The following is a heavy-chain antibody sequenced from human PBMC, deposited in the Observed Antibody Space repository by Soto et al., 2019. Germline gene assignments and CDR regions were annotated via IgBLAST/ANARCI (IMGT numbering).Heavy chain of an antibody. CDR3: ARDKVVRGFDYYYGMDV. CDR1: GYSISSGYY. D-gene: IGHD3-10*01. V-gene: IGHV4-38-2*02. CDR2: IYHSGST. Sequence: PSETLSLTCAVSGYSISSGYYWGLIRQPPGKGLEWIGSIYHSGSTYYNPSLKSRVTISVDTSKNQFSLKLSSVTAADTAVYYCARDKVVRGFDYYYGMDVWGQGTTVTVSS. J-gene: IGHJ6*02.